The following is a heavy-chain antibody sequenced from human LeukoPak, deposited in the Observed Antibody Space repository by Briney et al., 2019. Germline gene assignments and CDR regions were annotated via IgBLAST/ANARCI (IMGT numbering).Heavy chain of an antibody. CDR3: AKDPHYYGSGSQWFDP. Sequence: GGSLRPSCAASGFTFSSYAMSWVRQAPGKGLQWVSAISGSGGSTYYADSVKGRFTISRDNSKNTLYLQMNSLRAEDTAVYYCAKDPHYYGSGSQWFDPWGQGTLVTVSS. J-gene: IGHJ5*02. CDR1: GFTFSSYA. V-gene: IGHV3-23*01. CDR2: ISGSGGST. D-gene: IGHD3-10*01.